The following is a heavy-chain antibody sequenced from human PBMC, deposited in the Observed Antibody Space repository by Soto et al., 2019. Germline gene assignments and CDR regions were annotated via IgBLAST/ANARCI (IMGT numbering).Heavy chain of an antibody. D-gene: IGHD5-18*01. V-gene: IGHV1-46*01. J-gene: IGHJ6*03. CDR2: INPSGGNT. CDR3: AREGAAMVGYYMDV. CDR1: GYTFTSYY. Sequence: ASVKVSCKASGYTFTSYYIHWVRQAPGQGLEWMGIINPSGGNTSYAQKFQGRVTMTRNTSISTAYMELSSLRSEDTAVYYCAREGAAMVGYYMDVWGKGTTVTVSS.